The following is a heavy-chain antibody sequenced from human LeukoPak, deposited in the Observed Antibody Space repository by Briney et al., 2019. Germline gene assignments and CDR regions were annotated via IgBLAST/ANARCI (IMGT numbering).Heavy chain of an antibody. V-gene: IGHV1-2*02. Sequence: ASVKVSCKASGYAFTAYYIHWVRQAPGQGLEWMGWVSPNSGGTDYAQKFQGRVTMTRDTSISTAFLELSSLTSDDTAMCYCAIQPWGSGNNWYFDLWGRGTLVTVSS. CDR2: VSPNSGGT. CDR1: GYAFTAYY. D-gene: IGHD7-27*01. CDR3: AIQPWGSGNNWYFDL. J-gene: IGHJ2*01.